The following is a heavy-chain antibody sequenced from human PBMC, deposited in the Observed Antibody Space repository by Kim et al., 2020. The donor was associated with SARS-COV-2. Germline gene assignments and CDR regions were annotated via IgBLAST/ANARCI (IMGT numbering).Heavy chain of an antibody. CDR1: GDTFSSSA. CDR3: ATHIPSGNKNFDS. Sequence: SVKVSCKASGDTFSSSALSWVRQTPGQGLEWMGVIIPFFKTINYAQKFQDRVTITADASTSTVYLELASLRSDDTAVYYFATHIPSGNKNFDSWGQGTL. J-gene: IGHJ4*02. CDR2: IIPFFKTI. D-gene: IGHD2-21*01. V-gene: IGHV1-69*13.